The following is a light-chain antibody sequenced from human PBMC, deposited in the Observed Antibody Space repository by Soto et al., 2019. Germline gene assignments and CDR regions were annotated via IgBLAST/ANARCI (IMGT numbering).Light chain of an antibody. CDR1: QSVSSSY. CDR2: GAS. Sequence: EIVLTQSPDTLSLSPGERATLSCRASQSVSSSYLAWYQQKPGQAPRLLIYGASSRATGIPDRFSGSGSGTDFTLTISRLEPEDFAVYYCQQYGSSLVTFGQGTKVEIK. J-gene: IGKJ1*01. CDR3: QQYGSSLVT. V-gene: IGKV3-20*01.